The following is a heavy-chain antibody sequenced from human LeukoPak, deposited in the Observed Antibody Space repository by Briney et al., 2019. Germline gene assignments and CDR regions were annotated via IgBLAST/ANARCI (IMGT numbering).Heavy chain of an antibody. V-gene: IGHV3-23*01. D-gene: IGHD3-16*01. J-gene: IGHJ6*03. Sequence: GGSLRLSRAASGFTFSSYAMSWVRQAPGKGLKWVSTINDNGAGTYYADSVKGRFTISRDNSYNTVSLQMNSLRDEDTGVYYRAKGLRTGVGPYMGYHYYMDVWGKGATVTVSS. CDR1: GFTFSSYA. CDR3: AKGLRTGVGPYMGYHYYMDV. CDR2: INDNGAGT.